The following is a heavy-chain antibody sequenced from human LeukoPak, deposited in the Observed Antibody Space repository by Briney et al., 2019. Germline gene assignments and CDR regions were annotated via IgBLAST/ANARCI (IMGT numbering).Heavy chain of an antibody. Sequence: SGPTLVKPTQTLTLTCTFSGFSLSTSGVGVGWIRQPPGKALEWLALIYWDDDKRYSPSLKSRLTITKDTSKNQVVLTMTNMDPVDTATYYCARIRGVGARDAFDIWGQGTMVTVSS. CDR1: GFSLSTSGVG. D-gene: IGHD1-26*01. CDR3: ARIRGVGARDAFDI. J-gene: IGHJ3*02. V-gene: IGHV2-5*02. CDR2: IYWDDDK.